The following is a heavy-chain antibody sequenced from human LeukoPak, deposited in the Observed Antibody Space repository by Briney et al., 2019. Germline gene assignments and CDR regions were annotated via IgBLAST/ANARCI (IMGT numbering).Heavy chain of an antibody. CDR3: ARSEFRYFDWSKIQDAFDI. Sequence: RGESLKISCKGSGYSFTSYWIGWVRQMLGKGLEWMGIIYPGDSDTRYSPSFQGQVTISADKSISTAYLQWSSLKASDTAMYYCARSEFRYFDWSKIQDAFDIWGQGTMVTVSS. V-gene: IGHV5-51*01. CDR2: IYPGDSDT. J-gene: IGHJ3*02. CDR1: GYSFTSYW. D-gene: IGHD3-9*01.